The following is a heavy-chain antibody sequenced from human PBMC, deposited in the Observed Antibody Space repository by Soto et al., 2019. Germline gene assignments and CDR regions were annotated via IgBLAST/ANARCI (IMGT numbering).Heavy chain of an antibody. CDR3: ARGGYSYGDGYYFDY. V-gene: IGHV1-3*01. J-gene: IGHJ4*02. CDR1: GYTFTSYA. Sequence: ASVKVSCKASGYTFTSYAMHWVRQAPGQRLEWMGWINAGNGNTKYSQKFQGRVTITRDTSASTAYMELSSLRSEDTAVYYCARGGYSYGDGYYFDYWGQGTLVTVS. D-gene: IGHD5-18*01. CDR2: INAGNGNT.